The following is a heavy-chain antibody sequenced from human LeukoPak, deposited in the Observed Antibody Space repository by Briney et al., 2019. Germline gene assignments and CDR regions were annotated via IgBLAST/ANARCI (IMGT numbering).Heavy chain of an antibody. CDR1: GYTFTSYG. CDR3: PRNHPQRNDFWSGYLPTLIDY. CDR2: ISAYNGNT. J-gene: IGHJ4*02. V-gene: IGHV1-18*01. Sequence: GASVKVSCKASGYTFTSYGISWVRQAPGQGREWMGWISAYNGNTNYAQKLQGRVTMTTDTSTSTAYMELRSLRSDDTAVYYCPRNHPQRNDFWSGYLPTLIDYWGQGTLVTVSS. D-gene: IGHD3-3*01.